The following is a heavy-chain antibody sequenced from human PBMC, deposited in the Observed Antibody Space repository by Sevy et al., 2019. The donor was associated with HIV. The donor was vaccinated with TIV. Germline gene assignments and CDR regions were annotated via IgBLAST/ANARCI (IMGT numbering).Heavy chain of an antibody. Sequence: ESLKISCAASGFTFSTYAMSWVRQAPGKGLEWVSAISGSGSSAYYADSVKGRFTISRDNSKSALYLQMNSLRVEDTAVYYCAKADDGDPRVYDYWGQGTLVTVSS. CDR1: GFTFSTYA. J-gene: IGHJ4*02. D-gene: IGHD2-21*02. V-gene: IGHV3-23*01. CDR2: ISGSGSSA. CDR3: AKADDGDPRVYDY.